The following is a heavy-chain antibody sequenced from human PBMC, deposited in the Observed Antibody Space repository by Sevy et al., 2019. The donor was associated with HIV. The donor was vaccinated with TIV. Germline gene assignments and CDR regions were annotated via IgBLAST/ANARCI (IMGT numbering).Heavy chain of an antibody. CDR1: GFTFSSYW. CDR2: IKQDGSEK. CDR3: AREVRGGISYYFDY. J-gene: IGHJ4*02. V-gene: IGHV3-7*01. D-gene: IGHD3-10*01. Sequence: GGSLRLSCAASGFTFSSYWMSWVRQAPGKGLEWVANIKQDGSEKYYVDSVKGRFTISRDNAKNSLYLQMNSLRAEDTAVYYCAREVRGGISYYFDYWGPGTLVTVSS.